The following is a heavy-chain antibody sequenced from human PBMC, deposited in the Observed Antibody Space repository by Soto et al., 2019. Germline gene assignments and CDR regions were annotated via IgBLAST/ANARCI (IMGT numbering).Heavy chain of an antibody. CDR1: GFTFTRHG. CDR3: AKDSGVVSSSSSALRNNYYYMDV. D-gene: IGHD6-6*01. Sequence: QVQLVESGGGVVQPGKSLRLSCAASGFTFTRHGMHWVRQAPGKGLEWVAFILYDGSAKYYVDSVKGRFTLSRDNSRNMLYLQMNSLRAEDTALYYCAKDSGVVSSSSSALRNNYYYMDVWGKGTTVTVSS. CDR2: ILYDGSAK. J-gene: IGHJ6*03. V-gene: IGHV3-30*18.